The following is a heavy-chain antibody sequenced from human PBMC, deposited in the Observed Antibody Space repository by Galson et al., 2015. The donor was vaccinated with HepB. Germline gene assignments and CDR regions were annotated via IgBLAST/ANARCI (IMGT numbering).Heavy chain of an antibody. CDR1: GGTFSSYA. CDR2: IIPIFGTA. CDR3: ALDYGGNSNWFDP. Sequence: QSGAEVKKPGESLKVSCKASGGTFSSYAISWVRQAPGQGLEWVGGIIPIFGTANYAQKFQGRVTITADESTSTAYMELSSLRTEDTAVYYCALDYGGNSNWFDPWGQGTLVTVSS. V-gene: IGHV1-69*01. J-gene: IGHJ5*02. D-gene: IGHD4-23*01.